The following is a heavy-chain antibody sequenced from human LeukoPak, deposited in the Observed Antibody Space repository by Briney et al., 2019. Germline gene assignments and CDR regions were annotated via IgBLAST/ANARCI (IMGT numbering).Heavy chain of an antibody. D-gene: IGHD6-19*01. CDR3: ASFYPVAGQNWFDP. CDR2: ISAYNGNT. J-gene: IGHJ5*02. Sequence: ASVKVSCKASGGTFSSYAIGWVRQAPGQGLEWMGWISAYNGNTNYAQKLQGRVTMTTDTSTSTAYMELRSLRSDDTAVYYCASFYPVAGQNWFDPWGQGTLVTVSS. CDR1: GGTFSSYA. V-gene: IGHV1-18*01.